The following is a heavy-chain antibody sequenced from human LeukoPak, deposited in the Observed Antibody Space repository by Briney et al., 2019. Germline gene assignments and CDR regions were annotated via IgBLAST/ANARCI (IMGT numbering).Heavy chain of an antibody. D-gene: IGHD3-9*01. CDR2: ISGSGGST. CDR1: GFTFSSYA. V-gene: IGHV3-23*01. CDR3: AKDRYYDILTGWFDP. Sequence: GGSLRLSCAASGFTFSSYAMSWVRQAPGKGLEWVSAISGSGGSTYYADSVKGRFTISRDNSKNTLYLQMNSLRAEDTAVYYCAKDRYYDILTGWFDPWGQGTLVTVSS. J-gene: IGHJ5*02.